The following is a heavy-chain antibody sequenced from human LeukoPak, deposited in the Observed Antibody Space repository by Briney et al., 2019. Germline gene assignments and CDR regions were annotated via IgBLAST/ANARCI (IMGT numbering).Heavy chain of an antibody. J-gene: IGHJ4*02. CDR1: GGTFSSYA. Sequence: ASAKVSCKASGGTFSSYAISWVRQAPGQGLEWMGRIIPILGIANYAQKFQGRVTITADKSTSTAYMELSSLRSEDTAVYYCATSKGELLDYWGQGTLVTVSS. CDR3: ATSKGELLDY. D-gene: IGHD1-26*01. CDR2: IIPILGIA. V-gene: IGHV1-69*04.